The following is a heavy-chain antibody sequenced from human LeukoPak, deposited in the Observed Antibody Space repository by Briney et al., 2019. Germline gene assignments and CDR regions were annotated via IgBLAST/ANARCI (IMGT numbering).Heavy chain of an antibody. CDR3: ARVVSPTNDFWSGYYTDYYYYYYMDV. Sequence: SETLSLTCTVSGGSISSSSYYWGWIRQPPGKGLEWIGSIYYTGSTYYNPSLKSRVTISVDTSKNQFSLKLSSVTAADTAVYYCARVVSPTNDFWSGYYTDYYYYYYMDVWGKGTTVTVSS. D-gene: IGHD3-3*01. J-gene: IGHJ6*03. CDR1: GGSISSSSYY. CDR2: IYYTGST. V-gene: IGHV4-39*07.